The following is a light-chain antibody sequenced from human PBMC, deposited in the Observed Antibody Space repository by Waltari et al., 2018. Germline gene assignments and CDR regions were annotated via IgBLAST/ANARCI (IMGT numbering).Light chain of an antibody. J-gene: IGLJ1*01. V-gene: IGLV2-23*02. CDR3: CSDAGSGTYV. CDR1: SSDIGKYNY. Sequence: QSALTQPASVSGSPGQSITISCTGTSSDIGKYNYVSWYQHLPGKVSKVMISEVTKRPAGVSSRCYGSKLGNTASLTFYGLQADDEAEYYGCSDAGSGTYVFGTGTKLTVV. CDR2: EVT.